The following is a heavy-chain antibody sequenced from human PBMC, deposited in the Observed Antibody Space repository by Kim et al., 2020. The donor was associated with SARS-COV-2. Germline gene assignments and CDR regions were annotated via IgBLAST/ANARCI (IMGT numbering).Heavy chain of an antibody. CDR3: ARGRAGVVASPILGIGPYFEFYAMDV. V-gene: IGHV4-34*01. CDR1: GGSLSGYH. Sequence: SETLSLTCAVYGGSLSGYHWTWIRQAPGKGLEWIGEINHSGSTNCNPSLKSRVTISLDGSKNQFSVNLRSVTAADTAVYYCARGRAGVVASPILGIGPYFEFYAMDVWGQGATVTVSS. D-gene: IGHD2-15*01. J-gene: IGHJ6*02. CDR2: INHSGST.